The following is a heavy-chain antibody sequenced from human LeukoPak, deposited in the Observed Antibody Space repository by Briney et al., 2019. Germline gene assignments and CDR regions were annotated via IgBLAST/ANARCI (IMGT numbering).Heavy chain of an antibody. Sequence: GASVKVSCKASGGTFSSYAISWVRQAPGQGLEWMGGIIPIFGTANYAQKFQGRVTITADKSTSTAYMELSSLRSEDTAVYYCARTGDILTGYYSPYYFDYWGQGTLVTVSS. CDR1: GGTFSSYA. CDR2: IIPIFGTA. J-gene: IGHJ4*02. CDR3: ARTGDILTGYYSPYYFDY. D-gene: IGHD3-9*01. V-gene: IGHV1-69*06.